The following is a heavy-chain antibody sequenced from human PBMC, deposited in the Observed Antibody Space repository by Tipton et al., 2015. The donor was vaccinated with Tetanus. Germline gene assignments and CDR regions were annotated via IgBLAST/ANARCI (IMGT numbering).Heavy chain of an antibody. V-gene: IGHV3-30*18. CDR3: AKDPWITGTSGHYYYYMDV. CDR1: GFTFSSYG. D-gene: IGHD1-7*01. Sequence: QLVQSGGGVVQPGRSLRLSCAASGFTFSSYGIHWVRQAPGKGLEWVAVISYDGINKYYADSVKGRFTISRDNSKNTLYLQVNSLRAEDTAVYYCAKDPWITGTSGHYYYYMDVWGKGTTVTVSS. J-gene: IGHJ6*03. CDR2: ISYDGINK.